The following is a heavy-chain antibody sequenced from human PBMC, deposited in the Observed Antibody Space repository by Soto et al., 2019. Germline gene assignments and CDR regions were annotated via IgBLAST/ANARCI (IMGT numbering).Heavy chain of an antibody. V-gene: IGHV4-34*01. Sequence: QVQLQQWGAGLLKPSETLSLTCGVYGGFFTGYYWSWIRQPPVKGLEWIGEINHSGSTGHNPSLKSRVTLSIDTSRNQFSLQLTSVAAADTAVYYCGRGRIPDYWGQGTLVTVSS. CDR2: INHSGST. CDR3: GRGRIPDY. D-gene: IGHD2-15*01. CDR1: GGFFTGYY. J-gene: IGHJ4*02.